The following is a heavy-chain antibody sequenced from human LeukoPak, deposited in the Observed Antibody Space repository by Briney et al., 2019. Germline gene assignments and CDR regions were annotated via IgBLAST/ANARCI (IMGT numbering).Heavy chain of an antibody. Sequence: AGGSLRLSCAASGFTFSSYSMNWVRQAPGKGLEWVSSISSSSSYIYYADSVKGRFTISRDNANNSLYLQMNSLRAEDTAVYYCARDPEYYDSSGYGDYWGQGTLVTVSS. D-gene: IGHD3-22*01. V-gene: IGHV3-21*01. CDR1: GFTFSSYS. CDR3: ARDPEYYDSSGYGDY. CDR2: ISSSSSYI. J-gene: IGHJ4*02.